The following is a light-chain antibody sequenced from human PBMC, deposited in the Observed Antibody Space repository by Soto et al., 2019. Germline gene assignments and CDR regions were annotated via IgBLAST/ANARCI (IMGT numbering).Light chain of an antibody. CDR1: QSVSSNY. Sequence: EIVLTQSPGTLSLSPGERATLSCRASQSVSSNYLAWYQQKPGQAPRLLIYGASNRATGIPDRFSGSGSGTDFTFTISRLEPEDFAVYYCQQYVPSPPMYTFGQGTKLEIK. V-gene: IGKV3-20*01. J-gene: IGKJ2*01. CDR3: QQYVPSPPMYT. CDR2: GAS.